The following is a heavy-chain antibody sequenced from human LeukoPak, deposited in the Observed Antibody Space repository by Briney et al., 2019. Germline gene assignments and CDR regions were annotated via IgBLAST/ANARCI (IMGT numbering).Heavy chain of an antibody. V-gene: IGHV7-4-1*02. CDR1: GYTFTGYY. CDR2: INTNTGNP. Sequence: GASVKVSCKASGYTFTGYYMHWVRQAPGQGLEWMGWINTNTGNPTYAQGFTGRFVFSLDTSVSTAYLQISSLKAEDTAVYYCARVTGLRYFDWLWADAFDIWGQGTMVTVSS. CDR3: ARVTGLRYFDWLWADAFDI. J-gene: IGHJ3*02. D-gene: IGHD3-9*01.